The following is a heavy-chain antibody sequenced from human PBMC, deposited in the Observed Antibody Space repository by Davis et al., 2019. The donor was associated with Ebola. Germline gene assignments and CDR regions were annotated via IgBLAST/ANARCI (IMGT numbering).Heavy chain of an antibody. V-gene: IGHV4-34*01. J-gene: IGHJ4*02. D-gene: IGHD6-13*01. Sequence: MPSETLSLSCAVYGGSFSGYYWSWIRQPPGKGLEWIGEINHSGSTNYNPSLKSRVTISVDTSKNQFSLKLSSVTAADTAVYYCARDPHWIAAAGKGDYWGQGTLVTVSS. CDR1: GGSFSGYY. CDR3: ARDPHWIAAAGKGDY. CDR2: INHSGST.